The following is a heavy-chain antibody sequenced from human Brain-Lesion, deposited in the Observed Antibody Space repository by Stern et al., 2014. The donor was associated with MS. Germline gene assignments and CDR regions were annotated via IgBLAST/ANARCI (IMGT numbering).Heavy chain of an antibody. J-gene: IGHJ6*02. CDR1: GYIFTGYY. V-gene: IGHV1-2*02. D-gene: IGHD3-3*01. Sequence: VQLEASGAEVKKPGASVKVSCKTSGYIFTGYYIHWVRPAPGQGLEWMAWINPNTGGTKYAQKFQGRVTMSRDTSISTAYVELSSLTSDDTAVYYCARDQRGITIFGVVTDYYYLGMDVWGQGTTVTVSS. CDR2: INPNTGGT. CDR3: ARDQRGITIFGVVTDYYYLGMDV.